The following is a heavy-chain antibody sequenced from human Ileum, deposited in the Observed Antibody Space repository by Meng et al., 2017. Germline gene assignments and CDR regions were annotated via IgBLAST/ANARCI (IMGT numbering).Heavy chain of an antibody. Sequence: QGLPPQWCARLFNPSATLSPTCAVYGGSFSGYYWSWIRQPPGKGLEWIGEINHSGSTNYNPSLKSRVTISVDTSKNQFSLKLSSVTAADTAVYYCARGRYGDSRRGGYFQHWGQGTLVTVSS. J-gene: IGHJ1*01. CDR3: ARGRYGDSRRGGYFQH. V-gene: IGHV4-34*01. D-gene: IGHD4-17*01. CDR1: GGSFSGYY. CDR2: INHSGST.